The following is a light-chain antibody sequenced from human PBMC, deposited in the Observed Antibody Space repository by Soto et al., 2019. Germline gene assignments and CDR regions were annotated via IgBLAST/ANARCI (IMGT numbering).Light chain of an antibody. Sequence: EIVLTQAPGTLSLSPGEIATLPCNASHTVSSNPLACYKPKPGQAPRLLIYGGSSRATGIPVRFSGSGSETDFTLTITRLEPEDFAVYYCQQYSSSRTFGQGTKVDIK. J-gene: IGKJ1*01. CDR1: HTVSSNP. CDR3: QQYSSSRT. CDR2: GGS. V-gene: IGKV3-20*01.